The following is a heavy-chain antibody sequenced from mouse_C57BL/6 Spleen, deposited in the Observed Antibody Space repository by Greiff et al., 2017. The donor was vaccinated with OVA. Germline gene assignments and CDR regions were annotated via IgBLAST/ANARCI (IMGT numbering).Heavy chain of an antibody. J-gene: IGHJ4*01. Sequence: EVQLQQSGPELVKPGASVKISCKASGYSFTDYNMNWVKQSNGKSLEWIGLINPNYGTTSYNQKFKGKATLTVDQSSSTAYMQLNSLTSEDSAVYYSARGTTVVAPEGYAMDYWGQGTSVTVSS. CDR3: ARGTTVVAPEGYAMDY. V-gene: IGHV1-39*01. CDR2: INPNYGTT. CDR1: GYSFTDYN. D-gene: IGHD1-1*01.